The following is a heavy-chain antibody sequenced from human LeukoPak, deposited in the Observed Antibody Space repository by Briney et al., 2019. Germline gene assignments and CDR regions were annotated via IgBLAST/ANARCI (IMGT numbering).Heavy chain of an antibody. CDR2: ISSGSSSI. V-gene: IGHV3-48*01. Sequence: GGSLRLSCTASGFTFNIYHMNWVRQAPGKGLEWVSYISSGSSSIYYADSVKGRFTISRDNAKNSLYLEMNSLRAEDTAVYYCARSGGRFDYWGQGTLVTVSS. CDR3: ARSGGRFDY. J-gene: IGHJ4*02. D-gene: IGHD3-10*01. CDR1: GFTFNIYH.